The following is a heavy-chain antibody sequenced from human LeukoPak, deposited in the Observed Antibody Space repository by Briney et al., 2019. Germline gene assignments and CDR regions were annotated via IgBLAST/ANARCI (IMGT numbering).Heavy chain of an antibody. CDR1: GGSISSGGYY. CDR3: AREATVTTGPDYYYYGMDV. Sequence: PSETLSLTCTVSGGSISSGGYYWSWIRQHPGKGLEWIGYIYYSGSTYYNPSLKSRATISVDTSKNQFSLKLSSVTAADTAVYYCAREATVTTGPDYYYYGMDVWGKGTTVTVSS. V-gene: IGHV4-31*03. CDR2: IYYSGST. D-gene: IGHD4-17*01. J-gene: IGHJ6*04.